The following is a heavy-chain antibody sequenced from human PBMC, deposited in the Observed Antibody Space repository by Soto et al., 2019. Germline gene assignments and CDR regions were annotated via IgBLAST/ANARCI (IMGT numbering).Heavy chain of an antibody. J-gene: IGHJ4*02. CDR1: GFTFSNYA. CDR2: INIVGGAT. CDR3: TKNYYFDS. V-gene: IGHV3-23*01. Sequence: EVQLLESGGGLVQPGGSLRLSCVASGFTFSNYAMIWVRQAPAKAPEWVASINIVGGATNYADSVRGRFAMSRDDSTNTVFLQMNSLRADDTAVYYCTKNYYFDSWGQGTLVTVSS.